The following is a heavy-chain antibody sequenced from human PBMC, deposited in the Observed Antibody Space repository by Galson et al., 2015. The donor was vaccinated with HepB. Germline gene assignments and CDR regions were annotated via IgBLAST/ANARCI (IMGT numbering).Heavy chain of an antibody. CDR3: ARVPHYYDSSGYYSDNFGAFDI. CDR1: GFTVSRNY. D-gene: IGHD3-22*01. V-gene: IGHV3-53*01. CDR2: IYSGGST. Sequence: SLRLSCAASGFTVSRNYMTWVRQAPGKGLEWVSVIYSGGSTYYADSVKGRFTISRDNSKNTLYLQMNSLRAEDTAVYYCARVPHYYDSSGYYSDNFGAFDIWGQGTMVTVPS. J-gene: IGHJ3*02.